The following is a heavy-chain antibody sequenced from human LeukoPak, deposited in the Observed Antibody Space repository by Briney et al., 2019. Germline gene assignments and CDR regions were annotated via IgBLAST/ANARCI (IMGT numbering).Heavy chain of an antibody. Sequence: ASVKVSCKASGYTFTGYYMHWVRQAPGQGLEWMGWINPNSGGTNYAQKFRGRVTMTRDTSISTAYMELSRLRSDDTAVYYCARDRGQDTIFGVVIIYGYWGQGTLVTVSS. V-gene: IGHV1-2*02. J-gene: IGHJ4*02. D-gene: IGHD3-3*01. CDR1: GYTFTGYY. CDR3: ARDRGQDTIFGVVIIYGY. CDR2: INPNSGGT.